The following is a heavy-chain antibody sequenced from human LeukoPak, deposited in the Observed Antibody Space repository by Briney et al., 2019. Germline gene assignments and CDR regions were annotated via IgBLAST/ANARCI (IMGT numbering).Heavy chain of an antibody. CDR3: ARGRRYYGSENRNWFDP. CDR2: INPSGGST. V-gene: IGHV1-46*01. Sequence: GASVKVSCMASGYTFTSYYMHWVRQAPGQGLEWMGIINPSGGSTSYAQKFQGRVTMTRDTSTSTVYMELSSLRSEDTAVYYCARGRRYYGSENRNWFDPWGQGTLVTVSS. CDR1: GYTFTSYY. D-gene: IGHD3-10*01. J-gene: IGHJ5*02.